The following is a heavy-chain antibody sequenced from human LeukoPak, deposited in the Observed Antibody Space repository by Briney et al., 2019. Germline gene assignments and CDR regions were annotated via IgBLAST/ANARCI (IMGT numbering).Heavy chain of an antibody. D-gene: IGHD3-3*01. CDR1: GGSFSGYY. CDR2: INHSGST. Sequence: PSETLSLTCAVYGGSFSGYYWSWIRQPPGKGLEWIGEINHSGSTNYNPSLKSRVTISVDTSKNQFSLKLSSVTAADTAVYYCARTYYGFWSGYSTIDYWGQGTLVTVSS. CDR3: ARTYYGFWSGYSTIDY. V-gene: IGHV4-34*01. J-gene: IGHJ4*02.